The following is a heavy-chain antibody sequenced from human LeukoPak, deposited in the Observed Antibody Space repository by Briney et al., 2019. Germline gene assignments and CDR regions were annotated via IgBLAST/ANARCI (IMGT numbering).Heavy chain of an antibody. D-gene: IGHD3-10*01. V-gene: IGHV5-51*01. Sequence: GESLKISCKGSGYSFTSYWIGWVRQMPGKGLEWMGIIYIGDSETRYSPSFQGQVTISVDKSINTAYLQWSSLKASDTAMYYCATYGSGSYHGYWGQGTLVTVSS. CDR3: ATYGSGSYHGY. CDR1: GYSFTSYW. J-gene: IGHJ4*02. CDR2: IYIGDSET.